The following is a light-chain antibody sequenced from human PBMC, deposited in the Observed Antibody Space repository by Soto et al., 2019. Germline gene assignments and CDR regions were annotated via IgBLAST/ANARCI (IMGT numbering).Light chain of an antibody. V-gene: IGLV2-8*01. J-gene: IGLJ2*01. CDR2: EVS. CDR1: SSDVGGYNY. Sequence: QSALTQPPSASGSPGQSVTISCTGTSSDVGGYNYVSWYQQHPGKAPKLMIYEVSKRPSGVPDRFSGSKSGNTASLTVSGLQDEDAADYYCSSYAGSNNVVFGGGTKVTVL. CDR3: SSYAGSNNVV.